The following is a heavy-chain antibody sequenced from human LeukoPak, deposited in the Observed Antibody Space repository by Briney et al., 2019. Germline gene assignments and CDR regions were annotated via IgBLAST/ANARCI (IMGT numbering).Heavy chain of an antibody. J-gene: IGHJ5*02. D-gene: IGHD3-22*01. V-gene: IGHV4-31*03. CDR1: GGSISSGGYY. CDR3: ARAGGYDSSTFDP. Sequence: SQTLSLTCTVSGGSISSGGYYWSWIRQPPGKGLEWIGYIYYSGSTYYNPSLKSRVTISVDTSRNQFSLKLSSVTAADTAVYYCARAGGYDSSTFDPWGQGTLVTVSS. CDR2: IYYSGST.